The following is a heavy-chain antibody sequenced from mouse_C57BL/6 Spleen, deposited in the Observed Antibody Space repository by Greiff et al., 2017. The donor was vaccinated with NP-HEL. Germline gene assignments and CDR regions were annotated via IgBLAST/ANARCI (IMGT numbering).Heavy chain of an antibody. D-gene: IGHD1-1*01. CDR2: ISSGSSTI. CDR3: ARPGYYGSPFDY. J-gene: IGHJ2*01. V-gene: IGHV5-17*01. Sequence: VQLKQSGGGLVKPGGSLKLSCAASGFTFSDYGMHWVRQAPEKGLEWVAYISSGSSTIYYADTVKGRFTISRDNAKNTLFLQMTSLRSEDTAMYYRARPGYYGSPFDYWGQGTTLTVSS. CDR1: GFTFSDYG.